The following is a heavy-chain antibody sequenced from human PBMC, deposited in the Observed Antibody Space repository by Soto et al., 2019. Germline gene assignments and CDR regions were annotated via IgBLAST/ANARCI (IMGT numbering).Heavy chain of an antibody. V-gene: IGHV1-18*04. J-gene: IGHJ6*02. CDR2: ISAYNGNT. CDR1: GYTFTSYG. D-gene: IGHD3-9*01. Sequence: ASVKVSCKASGYTFTSYGISWVRLAPGQGLEWMGWISAYNGNTNYAQKLQGRVTMTTDTSTSTAYMELRSLRSDDTAVYYCARDLGGYYDILTGHYYYGMDVWGQGTTVTVSS. CDR3: ARDLGGYYDILTGHYYYGMDV.